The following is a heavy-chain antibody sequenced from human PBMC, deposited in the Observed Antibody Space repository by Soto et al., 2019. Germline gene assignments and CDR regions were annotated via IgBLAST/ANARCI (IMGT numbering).Heavy chain of an antibody. J-gene: IGHJ6*02. D-gene: IGHD2-15*01. V-gene: IGHV1-8*01. CDR3: ARGGCSGGSCYSDYYYYYGMDV. Sequence: GASVKVSCKASGYTFTSYDINWVRQATGQGLEWMGWMNPNSGNTGYAQKFQGRVTMTRNTSISTAYMELSSLRSEDTAVYYCARGGCSGGSCYSDYYYYYGMDVWGQGTTVTVS. CDR1: GYTFTSYD. CDR2: MNPNSGNT.